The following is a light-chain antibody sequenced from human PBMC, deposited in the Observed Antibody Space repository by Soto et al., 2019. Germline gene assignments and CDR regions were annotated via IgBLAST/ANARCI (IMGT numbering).Light chain of an antibody. V-gene: IGKV1-9*01. Sequence: DIQLTQSPSFLPASVGDRVTITCRASQGISNYLAWYQQKPGKAPGLLIYAASTLQRGVSSRFSGSGSGTVFTLSIFILLPEDFATYYCQQLNSYPLTFGGGTKVDI. CDR1: QGISNY. CDR2: AAS. CDR3: QQLNSYPLT. J-gene: IGKJ4*01.